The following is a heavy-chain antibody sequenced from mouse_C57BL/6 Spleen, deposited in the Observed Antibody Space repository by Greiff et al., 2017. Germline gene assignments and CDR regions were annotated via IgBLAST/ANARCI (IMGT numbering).Heavy chain of an antibody. Sequence: HVQLQQPGAELVKPGASVKLSCKASGYTFTSYWMQWVKQRPGQGLEWIGEIDPSDSYTNYNQKFKGKATLTVDTSSSAAYMQLSSLTSEDSAVYYCAPNWDGFAYWGQGTLVTVSA. D-gene: IGHD4-1*02. CDR2: IDPSDSYT. V-gene: IGHV1-50*01. CDR1: GYTFTSYW. J-gene: IGHJ3*01. CDR3: APNWDGFAY.